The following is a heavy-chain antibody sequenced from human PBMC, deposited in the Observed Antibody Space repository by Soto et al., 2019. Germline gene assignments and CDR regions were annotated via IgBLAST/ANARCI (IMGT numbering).Heavy chain of an antibody. CDR3: ARSPESSGWAYFEY. CDR1: GITFSRNA. D-gene: IGHD6-19*01. J-gene: IGHJ4*02. Sequence: QGQLVESGGGVVQPGTSLRLSCEVSGITFSRNAMHWVRHTPAKGLEWVAVISYDGKNKYYADSVRGRFIISRDNSRNTLYLRVSSVGFDDTAVYYCARSPESSGWAYFEYWGQGTRVTVSS. CDR2: ISYDGKNK. V-gene: IGHV3-30*07.